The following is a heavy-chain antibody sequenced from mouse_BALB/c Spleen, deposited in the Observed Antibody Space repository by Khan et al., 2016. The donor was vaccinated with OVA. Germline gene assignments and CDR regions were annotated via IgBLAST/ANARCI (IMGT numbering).Heavy chain of an antibody. D-gene: IGHD2-12*01. CDR2: IYPGSGST. CDR3: TRWSYWFAY. CDR1: GYTFTSYW. J-gene: IGHJ3*01. Sequence: LQQSWSELVRPGASVKLSCKASGYTFTSYWMHWVKQRPGQGLEWIGDIYPGSGSTNYDEKFKSKATLTVDTSSSTAYMQLSSLTSEDSAVYYCTRWSYWFAYWGQGTLVTVSA. V-gene: IGHV1S22*01.